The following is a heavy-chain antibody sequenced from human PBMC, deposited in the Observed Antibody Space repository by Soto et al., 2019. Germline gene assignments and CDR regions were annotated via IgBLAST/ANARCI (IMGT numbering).Heavy chain of an antibody. D-gene: IGHD3-3*01. V-gene: IGHV3-23*01. CDR2: ISGSGGST. J-gene: IGHJ3*02. CDR1: GFTFSSYA. Sequence: GGSLRLSCAASGFTFSSYAMSWVRQAPEKGLEWVSAISGSGGSTYYADSVKGRFTISRDNSKNTLYLQMNSLRAEDTAVYYCAKDRITIFGVVPPHDAFDIRGQGTMVTVSS. CDR3: AKDRITIFGVVPPHDAFDI.